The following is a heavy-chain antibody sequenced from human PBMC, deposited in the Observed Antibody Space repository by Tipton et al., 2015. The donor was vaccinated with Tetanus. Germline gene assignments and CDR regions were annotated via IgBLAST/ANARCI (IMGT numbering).Heavy chain of an antibody. J-gene: IGHJ4*02. D-gene: IGHD3-10*01. Sequence: QLVQSGAEVKKPGASVKVSCKASGYPFISYTMHWVRQAPGQGLEWMGCINGANGNTRYSQKFQDRVTIIRDTSASTGYMELSSLRSEDTAVYYCARVVRGSGSHIRAVDYWGQGTLVTVSS. V-gene: IGHV1-3*01. CDR3: ARVVRGSGSHIRAVDY. CDR1: GYPFISYT. CDR2: INGANGNT.